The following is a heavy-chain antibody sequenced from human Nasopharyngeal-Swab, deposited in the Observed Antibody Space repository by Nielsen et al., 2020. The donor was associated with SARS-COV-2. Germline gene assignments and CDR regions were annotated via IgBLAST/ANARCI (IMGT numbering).Heavy chain of an antibody. V-gene: IGHV1-69*13. J-gene: IGHJ4*02. Sequence: SLKVSCNASAGTFSSYDIIWVRHAPGQGLEWMGGIIPIFGTANYAQKFQGRVTITADESTSTAYMELSSLRSEDTAVYYCARDPGDSSGYYYYFDYWGQGTLVTVSS. CDR3: ARDPGDSSGYYYYFDY. CDR2: IIPIFGTA. CDR1: AGTFSSYD. D-gene: IGHD3-22*01.